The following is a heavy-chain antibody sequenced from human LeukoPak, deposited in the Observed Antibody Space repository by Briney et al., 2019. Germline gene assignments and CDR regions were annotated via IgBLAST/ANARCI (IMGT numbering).Heavy chain of an antibody. CDR3: ARRNRDSNVDY. D-gene: IGHD1-1*01. V-gene: IGHV4-39*07. J-gene: IGHJ4*02. CDR1: GGSISSSSYY. CDR2: IYYSGST. Sequence: SETLSLTCTVSGGSISSSSYYWGWIRQPPGKGLEWIGSIYYSGSTYYNPSLKSRVTISVDTSKNQFSLKLSSVTAADTAVYYCARRNRDSNVDYWGQGTLVTVSS.